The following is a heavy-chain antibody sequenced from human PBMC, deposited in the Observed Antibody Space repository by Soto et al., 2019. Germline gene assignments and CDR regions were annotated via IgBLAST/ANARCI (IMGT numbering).Heavy chain of an antibody. CDR2: IRSKAYGGTT. Sequence: GGSLRLFCTASGFTFGDYAMSWFRQAPGKGLEWVGFIRSKAYGGTTEYAASVKGRFTISRDDSKSIAYLQMNSLKTEDTAVYYCARDRGGGFYFYGMDVWGQGTTVTVSS. CDR3: ARDRGGGFYFYGMDV. D-gene: IGHD2-15*01. CDR1: GFTFGDYA. V-gene: IGHV3-49*03. J-gene: IGHJ6*02.